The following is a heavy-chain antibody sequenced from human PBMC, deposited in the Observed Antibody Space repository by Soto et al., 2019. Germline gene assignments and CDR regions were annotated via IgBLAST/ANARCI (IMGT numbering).Heavy chain of an antibody. CDR3: ARDPPLVRGVNRHGIEV. CDR1: VFTFSSYS. CDR2: ISYDLSNK. D-gene: IGHD3-10*01. V-gene: IGHV3-30-3*01. Sequence: PVVSLRRSCSSSVFTFSSYSIHLFLQAPGNWLEWVAVISYDLSNKYYSDSVKCRFTISRDNYKNTLYLQMNSLRAEDTDVYYCARDPPLVRGVNRHGIEVRGKGHTVNVS. J-gene: IGHJ6*04.